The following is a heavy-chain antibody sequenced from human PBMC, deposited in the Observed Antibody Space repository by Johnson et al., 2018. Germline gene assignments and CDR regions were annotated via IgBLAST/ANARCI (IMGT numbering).Heavy chain of an antibody. CDR1: GFSFAYW. D-gene: IGHD4-17*01. CDR2: INPDGATR. CDR3: ARVAYRDEGFDY. Sequence: VQLQESGGGLVQPGGSLRLSCVGSGFSFAYWMTWVRQAPGKGLDWVANINPDGATRHYMDSVRGRFTISRDNAANSLYLQMNSLRAEDTAVYYCARVAYRDEGFDYWGQGTLVTVSS. J-gene: IGHJ4*02. V-gene: IGHV3-7*01.